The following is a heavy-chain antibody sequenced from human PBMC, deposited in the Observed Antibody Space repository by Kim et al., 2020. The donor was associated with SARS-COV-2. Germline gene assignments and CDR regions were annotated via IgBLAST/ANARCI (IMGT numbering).Heavy chain of an antibody. J-gene: IGHJ4*02. CDR1: GFTFSSYG. CDR2: IWYDGSNK. CDR3: AREAESSSSLGY. D-gene: IGHD6-13*01. Sequence: GGSLRLSCAASGFTFSSYGMHWVRQAPGKGLEWVAVIWYDGSNKYYADSVKGRFTISRDNSKNTLYLQMNSLRAEDTAVYYCAREAESSSSLGYWGQGTLVTVSS. V-gene: IGHV3-33*01.